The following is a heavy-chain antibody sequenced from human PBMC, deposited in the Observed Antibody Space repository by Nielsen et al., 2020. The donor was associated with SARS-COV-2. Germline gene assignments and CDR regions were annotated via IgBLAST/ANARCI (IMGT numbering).Heavy chain of an antibody. CDR3: AKDLRQEQWLAPYYYYGMDV. CDR1: GFTFSSYG. J-gene: IGHJ6*02. Sequence: GGSLRLSCAASGFTFSSYGMHWVRQAPGKGLEWVAVISYDGSNKYYADSVKGRFTISRDNSKNTLYLQMNSLRAEDTAVYYCAKDLRQEQWLAPYYYYGMDVWGQGTTVTVSS. V-gene: IGHV3-30*18. CDR2: ISYDGSNK. D-gene: IGHD6-19*01.